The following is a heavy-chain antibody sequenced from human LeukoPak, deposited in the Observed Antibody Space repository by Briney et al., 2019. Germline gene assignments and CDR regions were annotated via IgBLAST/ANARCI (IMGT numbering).Heavy chain of an antibody. CDR2: MNPNSGNT. CDR3: AREKRPGTTYYPDAFDI. CDR1: GYTFTSYD. Sequence: RASVKVSCKASGYTFTSYDINWVRQATGQGLEWMGWMNPNSGNTGYAQKFQGRVTMTRNTSISTAYMELSSLRSEDTAVYYCAREKRPGTTYYPDAFDIWGQGTMVTVSS. J-gene: IGHJ3*02. V-gene: IGHV1-8*01. D-gene: IGHD1-1*01.